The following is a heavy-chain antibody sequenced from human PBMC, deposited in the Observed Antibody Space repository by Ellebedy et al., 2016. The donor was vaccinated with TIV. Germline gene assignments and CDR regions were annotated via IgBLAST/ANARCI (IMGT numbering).Heavy chain of an antibody. CDR3: ARDHFTPPRSIAARTYYYYGMDV. V-gene: IGHV3-33*08. Sequence: GGSLRLXCSASGFTFSSYGMHWVRQAPGKGLEWVAVIWYDGSNKYYADSVKGRFTISRDNSKNTLYLQMNSLRAEDTAVYYCARDHFTPPRSIAARTYYYYGMDVWGQGTTVTVSS. D-gene: IGHD6-6*01. J-gene: IGHJ6*02. CDR2: IWYDGSNK. CDR1: GFTFSSYG.